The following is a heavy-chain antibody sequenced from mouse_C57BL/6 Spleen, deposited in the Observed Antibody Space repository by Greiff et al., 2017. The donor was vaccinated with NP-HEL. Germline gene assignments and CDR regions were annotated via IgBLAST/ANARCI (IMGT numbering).Heavy chain of an antibody. CDR3: AILYYDYGWFAY. J-gene: IGHJ3*01. D-gene: IGHD2-4*01. Sequence: VQLQQSGAELVKPGASVKMSCKASGYTFTSYWITWVKQRPGQGLEWIGDIYPGSGSTNYNEKFKSKATLTVDTSSSTAYMQLSSLTSEDSAVYYCAILYYDYGWFAYWGQGTLVTVSA. CDR1: GYTFTSYW. V-gene: IGHV1-55*01. CDR2: IYPGSGST.